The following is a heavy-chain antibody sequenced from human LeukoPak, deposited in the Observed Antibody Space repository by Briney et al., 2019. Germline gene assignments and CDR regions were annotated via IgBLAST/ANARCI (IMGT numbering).Heavy chain of an antibody. D-gene: IGHD1-26*01. J-gene: IGHJ6*02. CDR3: ARGIVGATPYYYYGMGV. Sequence: GGSLRLSCAASGFTFSSYWMHWVRQAPGKGLVWVSRINSDGSSTSYADSVKGRFTISRDNAKNTLYLQMNSLRAEDTAVYYCARGIVGATPYYYYGMGVWGQGTTVTVSS. V-gene: IGHV3-74*01. CDR1: GFTFSSYW. CDR2: INSDGSST.